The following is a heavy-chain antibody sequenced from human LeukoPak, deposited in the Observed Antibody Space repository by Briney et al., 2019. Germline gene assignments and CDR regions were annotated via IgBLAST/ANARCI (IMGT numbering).Heavy chain of an antibody. D-gene: IGHD3-9*01. CDR1: GDTFSSYA. Sequence: ASVKVSCKASGDTFSSYAISWVRQAPGQGLEWMGRIIPILGIANYAQKFQGRVTITADKSTSTAYMELSSLRSEDTAVYYCARDSNFEYYFDYWGQGTLVTVSS. V-gene: IGHV1-69*04. CDR2: IIPILGIA. J-gene: IGHJ4*02. CDR3: ARDSNFEYYFDY.